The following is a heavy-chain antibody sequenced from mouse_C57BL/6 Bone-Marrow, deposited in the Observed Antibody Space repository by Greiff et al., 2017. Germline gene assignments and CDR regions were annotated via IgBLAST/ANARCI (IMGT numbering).Heavy chain of an antibody. CDR1: GYTFTSYW. D-gene: IGHD1-1*01. Sequence: VQLQQPGAELVMPGASVKLSCKASGYTFTSYWMHWVKPRPGQGLEWIGELDPSDSYTNSNQKFKGKSTLTVDKSSSTAYMQLSSLTSEDSAVYYCARSDYYGSSYEDAMDYWGQGTSVTVCS. CDR2: LDPSDSYT. V-gene: IGHV1-69*01. J-gene: IGHJ4*01. CDR3: ARSDYYGSSYEDAMDY.